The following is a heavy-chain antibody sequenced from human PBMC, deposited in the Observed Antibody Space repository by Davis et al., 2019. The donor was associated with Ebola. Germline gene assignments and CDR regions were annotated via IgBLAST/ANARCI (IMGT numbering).Heavy chain of an antibody. D-gene: IGHD6-19*01. V-gene: IGHV7-4-1*02. CDR3: ARGWDSSGWQN. CDR2: INTNTGNP. J-gene: IGHJ4*02. Sequence: AASVKVSCRASGYTFTSYAMNWVRQAPGQGLEWMGWINTNTGNPTYAQGFTGRFVFSLDTSVSTAYLQISSLKAEDTAVYYCARGWDSSGWQNWGQGTLVTVSS. CDR1: GYTFTSYA.